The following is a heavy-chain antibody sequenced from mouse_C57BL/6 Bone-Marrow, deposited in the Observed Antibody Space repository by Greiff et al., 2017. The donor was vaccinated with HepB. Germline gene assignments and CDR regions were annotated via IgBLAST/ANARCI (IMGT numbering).Heavy chain of an antibody. V-gene: IGHV1-55*01. D-gene: IGHD2-1*01. Sequence: VQLQQPGAELVKPGASVKMSCKASGYTFTSYWITWVKQRPGQGLEWIGDIYPGSGSTNYNEKFKSKATLTVDTSSSTAYMQLSSLTSEDSAVYYCARGVIYYGNAMDYWGQGTSVTVSS. CDR1: GYTFTSYW. CDR3: ARGVIYYGNAMDY. J-gene: IGHJ4*01. CDR2: IYPGSGST.